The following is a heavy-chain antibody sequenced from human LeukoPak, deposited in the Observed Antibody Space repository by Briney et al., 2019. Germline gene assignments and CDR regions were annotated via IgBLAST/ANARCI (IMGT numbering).Heavy chain of an antibody. V-gene: IGHV4-59*08. D-gene: IGHD3-10*01. J-gene: IGHJ6*02. CDR2: IYYSGST. Sequence: PSETLSLTCTVSGGSISSYYWSWIRQPPGKGLEWIGYIYYSGSTNYNPSLKSRVTISVDTSKNQFSLKLSSVTAADTAVYYCAGHGSGSHYYYYYGMDVWGQGTTVTVSS. CDR3: AGHGSGSHYYYYYGMDV. CDR1: GGSISSYY.